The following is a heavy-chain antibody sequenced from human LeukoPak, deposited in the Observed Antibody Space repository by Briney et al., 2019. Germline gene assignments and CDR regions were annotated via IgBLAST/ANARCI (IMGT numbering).Heavy chain of an antibody. Sequence: AGGSLRLSCAASGFTVSSNYMSWVRQAPGKGLEWVSVIYSGGSTYYADSVKGRFTISRDNSKNTLYLQMNSLRAEDTAVYYCARAATSSWYGYYYYGMDVWSQGTTVTVSS. CDR1: GFTVSSNY. V-gene: IGHV3-66*01. D-gene: IGHD6-13*01. J-gene: IGHJ6*02. CDR3: ARAATSSWYGYYYYGMDV. CDR2: IYSGGST.